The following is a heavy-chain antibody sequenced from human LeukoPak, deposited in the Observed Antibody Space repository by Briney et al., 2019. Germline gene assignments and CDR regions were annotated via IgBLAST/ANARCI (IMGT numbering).Heavy chain of an antibody. V-gene: IGHV1-2*02. CDR2: INPNSGAT. D-gene: IGHD3-10*01. Sequence: ASVKVSCKASGYKFTAYYMHWVRQAPGQGLEWMGWINPNSGATNYAQKFQGRVTMTRDTSISTAYMELSSLRSDDTAVYYCARDRYFGSGTSPIEFYFDYWGQGTLVTVSS. CDR3: ARDRYFGSGTSPIEFYFDY. CDR1: GYKFTAYY. J-gene: IGHJ4*02.